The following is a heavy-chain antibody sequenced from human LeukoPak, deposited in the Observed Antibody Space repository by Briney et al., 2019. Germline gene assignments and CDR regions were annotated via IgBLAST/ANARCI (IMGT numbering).Heavy chain of an antibody. CDR1: GGSISSYY. Sequence: SETLSLTCAVYGGSISSYYWSWIRQPAGMGLEWIGRIYTSGSTNYNPSLKSRVTMSVDTSKNQFSLKLSSVTAADTAVYYCARLELLWFGESNTDDAFDIWGQGTMVTVSS. D-gene: IGHD3-10*01. CDR3: ARLELLWFGESNTDDAFDI. CDR2: IYTSGST. J-gene: IGHJ3*02. V-gene: IGHV4-59*10.